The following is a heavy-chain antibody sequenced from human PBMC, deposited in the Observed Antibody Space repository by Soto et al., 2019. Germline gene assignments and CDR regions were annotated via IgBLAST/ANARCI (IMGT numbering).Heavy chain of an antibody. D-gene: IGHD2-15*01. J-gene: IGHJ4*02. V-gene: IGHV4-39*07. Sequence: SETLSLTCIVSGGSISSSSYYWGWIRQPPGKGLEWIGSIYYSGSTYYNPSLKSRVTISVDTSKNQFSLNLSFVTAADTAVYYCATMGTPATGLYYFDYWGQGTLVTVSS. CDR3: ATMGTPATGLYYFDY. CDR2: IYYSGST. CDR1: GGSISSSSYY.